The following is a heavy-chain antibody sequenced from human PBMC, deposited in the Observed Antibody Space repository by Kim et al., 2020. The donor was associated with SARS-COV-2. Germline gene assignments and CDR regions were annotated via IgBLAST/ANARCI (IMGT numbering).Heavy chain of an antibody. CDR2: IKENGTEK. D-gene: IGHD2-15*01. Sequence: GGSLRLSCVVSGFSFTTNWMSWVRQAPGKGLEWVAKIKENGTEKYYGYSVEGRFTISRDNAKNSLYLQMNSLSAEDTAVYYCARDRRYSLDYWGQGTLLTVSS. V-gene: IGHV3-7*01. J-gene: IGHJ4*02. CDR1: GFSFTTNW. CDR3: ARDRRYSLDY.